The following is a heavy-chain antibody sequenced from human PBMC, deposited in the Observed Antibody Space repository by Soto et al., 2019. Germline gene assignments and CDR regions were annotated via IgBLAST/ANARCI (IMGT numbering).Heavy chain of an antibody. J-gene: IGHJ4*02. Sequence: ASVKVSCKVSGYTLTELSMHWVRQAPGKGLEWMGGFDPEDGETIYAQKFQGRVTMTEDTSTDTAYMELSSLRSEDTAVYYCATGWAYADAGATALFDYWGQGTLVTVSS. CDR2: FDPEDGET. CDR1: GYTLTELS. D-gene: IGHD1-26*01. CDR3: ATGWAYADAGATALFDY. V-gene: IGHV1-24*01.